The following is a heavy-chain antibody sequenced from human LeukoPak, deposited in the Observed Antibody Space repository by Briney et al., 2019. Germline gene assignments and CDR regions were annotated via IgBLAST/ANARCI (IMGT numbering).Heavy chain of an antibody. CDR2: ISKDGTHK. Sequence: PGGSLRLSCAGSGFTFSTSPMHWVRQAPGKGLQWLAVISKDGTHKYYADSVKGRFTISRDNSKNTLFLQMNSLTTEDTAVYYCARGAGTTVYYIDVWGNGTTVTVSS. CDR3: ARGAGTTVYYIDV. J-gene: IGHJ6*03. D-gene: IGHD1-7*01. V-gene: IGHV3-30*01. CDR1: GFTFSTSP.